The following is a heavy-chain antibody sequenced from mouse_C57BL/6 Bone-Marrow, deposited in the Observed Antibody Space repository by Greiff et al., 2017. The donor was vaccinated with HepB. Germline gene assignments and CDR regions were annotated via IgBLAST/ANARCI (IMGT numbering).Heavy chain of an antibody. Sequence: QVHVKQSGAELAKPGASVKLSCKASGYTFTSYWMHWVKQRPGQGLEWIGYINPSSGYTKYNQKFKDKATLTADKSSSTAYMQLSSLTYEDSAVYYCAREITAVPYYFDYWGQGTTLTVSS. CDR1: GYTFTSYW. CDR3: AREITAVPYYFDY. D-gene: IGHD1-1*01. CDR2: INPSSGYT. V-gene: IGHV1-7*01. J-gene: IGHJ2*01.